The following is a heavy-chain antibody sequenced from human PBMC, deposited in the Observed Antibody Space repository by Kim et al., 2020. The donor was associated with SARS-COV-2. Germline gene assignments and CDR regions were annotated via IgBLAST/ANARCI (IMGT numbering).Heavy chain of an antibody. Sequence: SETLSLTCTVSGGSISSYYWSWIRQPPGKGLEWIGYIYYSGSTNYNPSLKSRVTISVDTSKNQFSLKLSSVTAADTAVYYCARARDYYGSGYYFDYWGQGTLVTVSS. CDR3: ARARDYYGSGYYFDY. V-gene: IGHV4-59*01. CDR1: GGSISSYY. CDR2: IYYSGST. D-gene: IGHD3-10*01. J-gene: IGHJ4*02.